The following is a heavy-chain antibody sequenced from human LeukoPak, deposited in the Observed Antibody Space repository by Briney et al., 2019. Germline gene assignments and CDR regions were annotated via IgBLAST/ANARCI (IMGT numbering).Heavy chain of an antibody. CDR3: ATFKRYYDSSGPRGMDV. Sequence: ASVKVSCKVSGYTLTELSMHWVRQAPGKGLEWMGGFDPEDGETIYAQKFQGRVTMTEDTSTDTAYMELSSLRSEDTAVYYCATFKRYYDSSGPRGMDVWGQGTTVTVSS. J-gene: IGHJ6*02. V-gene: IGHV1-24*01. D-gene: IGHD3-22*01. CDR2: FDPEDGET. CDR1: GYTLTELS.